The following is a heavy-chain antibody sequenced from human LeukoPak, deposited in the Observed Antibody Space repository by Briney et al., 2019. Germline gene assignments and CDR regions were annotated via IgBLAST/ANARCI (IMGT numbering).Heavy chain of an antibody. D-gene: IGHD3-10*01. CDR2: IYYSGST. Sequence: KPSETLSLTCAVSGGSISSYYWSWIRQPPGKGLEWIGYIYYSGSTNYNPSLKSRVTISVDTSKNQFSLKLSSVTAADTAVYYCASHYFDDAFDVWGQGAMVTVSS. CDR3: ASHYFDDAFDV. J-gene: IGHJ3*01. CDR1: GGSISSYY. V-gene: IGHV4-59*08.